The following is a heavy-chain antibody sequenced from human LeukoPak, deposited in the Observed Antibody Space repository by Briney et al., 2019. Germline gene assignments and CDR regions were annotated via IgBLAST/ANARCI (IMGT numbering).Heavy chain of an antibody. Sequence: GGSLRLSCAASGFTFSSYAMSWVRQAPGKGLEWVSAISGSGGSTYYADSVKGRFTISRDNSKNTLYLQMNSLRAEDTAVYYCAKETSGWYGGYYAFDIWGQGTMVTVSS. CDR3: AKETSGWYGGYYAFDI. D-gene: IGHD6-19*01. J-gene: IGHJ3*02. V-gene: IGHV3-23*01. CDR2: ISGSGGST. CDR1: GFTFSSYA.